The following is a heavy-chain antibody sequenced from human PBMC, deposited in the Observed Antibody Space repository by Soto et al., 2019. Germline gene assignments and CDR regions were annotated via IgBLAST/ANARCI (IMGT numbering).Heavy chain of an antibody. J-gene: IGHJ4*02. CDR1: GFPLSTSGMR. D-gene: IGHD3-10*01. CDR2: IDWDNDK. CDR3: ARIKYASGSNTYDY. Sequence: SGPTLVNPAQTLTLTCTFSGFPLSTSGMRVSWIRQPPGKALEWLARIDWDNDKFYSTSLKTRLAISKDTSKNQVVLTMTNMDPVDTATYYCARIKYASGSNTYDYWGQGIQVTVSS. V-gene: IGHV2-70*04.